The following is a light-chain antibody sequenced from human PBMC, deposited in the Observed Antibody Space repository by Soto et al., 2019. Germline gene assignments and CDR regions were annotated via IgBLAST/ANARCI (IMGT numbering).Light chain of an antibody. CDR3: QQYNNWPRT. CDR1: QSVSTN. J-gene: IGKJ1*01. V-gene: IGKV3-15*01. Sequence: EIVMTQSPATLSVSPGERATISCRASQSVSTNLVWYQQKPGQAPRLLIYGASTRASGIPARFSGSGSGTEFTLTIGSLQSEDFAVYYCQQYNNWPRTFGQGTKVDNK. CDR2: GAS.